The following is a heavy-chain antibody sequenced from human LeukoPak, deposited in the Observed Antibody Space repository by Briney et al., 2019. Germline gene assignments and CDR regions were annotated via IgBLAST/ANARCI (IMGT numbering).Heavy chain of an antibody. D-gene: IGHD5-18*01. J-gene: IGHJ4*02. Sequence: SETLSLTCTVSGGSISSYYWSWTRQPPGKGLEWIGYIYYSGSTNYNPSLKSRVTISVDTSKNQFSLKLSSVTAADTAVYYCARGSIDVDTAMVSTDYYFDYWGQGTLVTVSS. CDR1: GGSISSYY. CDR2: IYYSGST. V-gene: IGHV4-59*12. CDR3: ARGSIDVDTAMVSTDYYFDY.